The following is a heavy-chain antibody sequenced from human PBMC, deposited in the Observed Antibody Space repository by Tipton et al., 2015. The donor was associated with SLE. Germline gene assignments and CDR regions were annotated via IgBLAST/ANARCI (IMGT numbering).Heavy chain of an antibody. J-gene: IGHJ5*02. CDR1: GGSFSGYY. Sequence: LRLSCAVYGGSFSGYYWSWIRQPPGKGLEWIGEMDHSGITNYNPSLKSRVTISVETSKNHFSLTLSSVTAADTAVYYCAGDRRGVESQYNCFDPWGQGTLVTVSS. CDR2: MDHSGIT. V-gene: IGHV4-34*01. CDR3: AGDRRGVESQYNCFDP. D-gene: IGHD3-10*01.